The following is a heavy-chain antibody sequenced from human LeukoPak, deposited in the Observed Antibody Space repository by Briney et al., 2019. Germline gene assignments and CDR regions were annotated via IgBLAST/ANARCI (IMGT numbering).Heavy chain of an antibody. CDR1: GVTLSTYA. CDR3: ARGGGYDFWSGYYRNYYYYGMDV. CDR2: ISSSGSNT. D-gene: IGHD3-3*01. Sequence: GGSLRLSCAASGVTLSTYAMNWVRQAPGKGLECVSAISSSGSNTYYADSVKGRFTISRDNSKNTLYLQMNSLRAEDTAVYYCARGGGYDFWSGYYRNYYYYGMDVWGQGTTVTVSS. V-gene: IGHV3-23*01. J-gene: IGHJ6*02.